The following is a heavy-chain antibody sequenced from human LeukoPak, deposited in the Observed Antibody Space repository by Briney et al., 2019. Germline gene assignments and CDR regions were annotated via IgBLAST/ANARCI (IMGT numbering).Heavy chain of an antibody. CDR2: ISVSGSGA. Sequence: GGSLRLSCAASGFTFSSYAMSWVRQSPGKGLEWVSTISVSGSGAYYADSVKGRFTISRDTSQTTLYLQMNSLRAEDTALYYCSKWLRVATTFFDYWGQGTLVTVSS. V-gene: IGHV3-23*01. CDR1: GFTFSSYA. D-gene: IGHD5-24*01. CDR3: SKWLRVATTFFDY. J-gene: IGHJ4*02.